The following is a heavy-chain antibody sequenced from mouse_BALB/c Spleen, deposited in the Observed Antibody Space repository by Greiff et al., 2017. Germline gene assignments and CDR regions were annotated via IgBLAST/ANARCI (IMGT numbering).Heavy chain of an antibody. V-gene: IGHV5-6*02. CDR3: ARHGIYDWAMDY. CDR2: ISSGGSYT. CDR1: GFTFSSYG. J-gene: IGHJ4*01. Sequence: EVKLVESGGDLVKPGGSLKLSCAASGFTFSSYGMSWVRQTPDKRLEWVATISSGGSYTYYPDSVKGRFTISRDNAKNTLYLQMSSLKSEDTAMYYCARHGIYDWAMDYWGQGTSVTVSS. D-gene: IGHD2-12*01.